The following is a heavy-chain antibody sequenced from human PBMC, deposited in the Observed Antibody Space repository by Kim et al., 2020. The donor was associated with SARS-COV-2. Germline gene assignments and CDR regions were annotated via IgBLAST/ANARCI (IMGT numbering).Heavy chain of an antibody. V-gene: IGHV7-4-1*02. J-gene: IGHJ4*02. CDR1: GYTFTKYT. CDR2: INTDTGNP. Sequence: ASVKVSCKPSGYTFTKYTINWVRQAPGQGLEWMGWINTDTGNPTYAQGFTGRFVFSLDTSVSTAYLQINSLKAEDIALYYCARVIWGSYRYTDYWGQGTL. CDR3: ARVIWGSYRYTDY. D-gene: IGHD3-16*02.